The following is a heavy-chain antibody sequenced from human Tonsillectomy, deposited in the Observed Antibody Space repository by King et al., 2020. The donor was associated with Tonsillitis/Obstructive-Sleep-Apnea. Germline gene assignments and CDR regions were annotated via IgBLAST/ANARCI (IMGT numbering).Heavy chain of an antibody. J-gene: IGHJ6*03. V-gene: IGHV3-30*04. CDR1: GFTFSSYA. CDR2: ISYDGGNK. CDR3: ARGKGCTSTSCYTCYYYYFYMDV. D-gene: IGHD2-2*02. Sequence: VQLVESGGGVVQPGRSLRLSCAASGFTFSSYAMHWVRQAPGKGLEWVAVISYDGGNKYYADSVKGRFTISRDNSKNTLYLQMNSLRTEDTAVYYCARGKGCTSTSCYTCYYYYFYMDVWGKGTTVTVSS.